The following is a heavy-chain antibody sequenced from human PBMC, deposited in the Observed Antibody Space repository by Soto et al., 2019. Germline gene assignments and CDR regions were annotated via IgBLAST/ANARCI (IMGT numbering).Heavy chain of an antibody. D-gene: IGHD2-21*01. J-gene: IGHJ3*02. CDR1: GFTFSSYS. Sequence: GGSLRLSCAASGFTFSSYSMNWVRQAPGKGLEWVSYISSSSSTIYYADSVKGRFTISRDNAKNSLYLQMNSLRAEDTSVYYCARDHINYAFDIWGQGTMVTVSS. V-gene: IGHV3-48*04. CDR3: ARDHINYAFDI. CDR2: ISSSSSTI.